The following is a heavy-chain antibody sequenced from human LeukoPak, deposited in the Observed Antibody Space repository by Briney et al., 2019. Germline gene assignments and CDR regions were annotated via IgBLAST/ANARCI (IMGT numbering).Heavy chain of an antibody. CDR2: ISYDGSNK. CDR3: AKPEFSDSGSYYFDY. J-gene: IGHJ4*02. D-gene: IGHD1-26*01. CDR1: GFTFSSYD. Sequence: PGGSLRLSCAASGFTFSSYDMHWVRQAPGKGLEWVAVISYDGSNKYYADSVKGRFTISRDNSKNTLYLQMNSLRAEGTAMYYCAKPEFSDSGSYYFDYWGQGTLVTVSS. V-gene: IGHV3-30*18.